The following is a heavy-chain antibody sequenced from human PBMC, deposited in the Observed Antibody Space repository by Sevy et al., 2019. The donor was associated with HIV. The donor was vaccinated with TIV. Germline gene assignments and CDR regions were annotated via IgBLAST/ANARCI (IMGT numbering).Heavy chain of an antibody. CDR3: ARDIAAAQTNWFDP. CDR2: ISSSGSTI. CDR1: GFTFSDYY. J-gene: IGHJ5*02. V-gene: IGHV3-11*01. D-gene: IGHD6-13*01. Sequence: GGSLRLSCAASGFTFSDYYMSWIRQAPGKGLEWVSYISSSGSTIYYADSVKGRFTISRDNAKNSLYLQMNSLRVEDTAVYYCARDIAAAQTNWFDPWGQGTLVTVSS.